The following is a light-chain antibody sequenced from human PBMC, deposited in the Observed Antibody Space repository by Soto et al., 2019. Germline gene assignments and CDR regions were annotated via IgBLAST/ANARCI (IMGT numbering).Light chain of an antibody. CDR1: QSISSY. CDR2: GAF. V-gene: IGKV1-39*01. CDR3: QQSYSTPPT. J-gene: IGKJ4*01. Sequence: DIQMTQSPSFLSVSVGDRVTITCRASQSISSYLNWYQQKPGKAPKLLIYGAFSLQSGVPSRFSGSGSETDFTLTISSLQPEDFATYYCQQSYSTPPTFGGGTKVEIK.